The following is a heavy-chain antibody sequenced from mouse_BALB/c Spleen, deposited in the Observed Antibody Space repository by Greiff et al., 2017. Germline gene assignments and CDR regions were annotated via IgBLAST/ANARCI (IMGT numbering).Heavy chain of an antibody. CDR2: ISSGGST. CDR3: ARGSSYYFDY. Sequence: EVQVVESGGGLVKPGGSLKLSCAASGFTFSSYAMSWVRQTPEKRLEWVASISSGGSTYYPDSVKGRFTISRDNARNILYLQMSSLRSEDTAMYYCARGSSYYFDYWGQGTTLTVSS. V-gene: IGHV5-6-5*01. D-gene: IGHD1-1*01. J-gene: IGHJ2*01. CDR1: GFTFSSYA.